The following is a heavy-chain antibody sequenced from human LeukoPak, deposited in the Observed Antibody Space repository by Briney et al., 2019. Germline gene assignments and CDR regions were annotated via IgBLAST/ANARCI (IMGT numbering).Heavy chain of an antibody. CDR2: IYYSGST. D-gene: IGHD6-19*01. J-gene: IGHJ5*02. Sequence: SETLSLTCTVSGDSMSDYFWTWIRQPPGKGLEWIGSIYYSGSTYYNPSLKSRVTISVDTSKNQFSLKLSSVTAADTAVYYCARLLSEWLFLNWFDPWGQGTLVTVSS. V-gene: IGHV4-59*05. CDR1: GDSMSDYF. CDR3: ARLLSEWLFLNWFDP.